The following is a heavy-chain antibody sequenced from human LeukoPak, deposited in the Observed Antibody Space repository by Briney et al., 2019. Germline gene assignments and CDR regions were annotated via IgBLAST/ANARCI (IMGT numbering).Heavy chain of an antibody. V-gene: IGHV4-59*08. CDR3: ASAWFGALTSRGDAFDI. D-gene: IGHD3-10*01. CDR2: IYYSGST. J-gene: IGHJ3*02. CDR1: RGSISNNY. Sequence: SETLSLTCTVSRGSISNNYWSWIRQHPGKGLEWIGYIYYSGSTKYNPSLMSRLTISVDTSKNQFSLRLGSMTAADTAVYYCASAWFGALTSRGDAFDIWGQGTMVTVSS.